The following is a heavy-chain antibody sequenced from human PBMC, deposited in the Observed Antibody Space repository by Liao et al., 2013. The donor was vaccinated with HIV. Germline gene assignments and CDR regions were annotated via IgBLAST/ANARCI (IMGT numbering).Heavy chain of an antibody. CDR2: IYHSGST. J-gene: IGHJ4*02. D-gene: IGHD1-26*01. Sequence: QVQLQESGPGLVKPSETLSLTCTVSGYSISNGYFWGWIRQPPGKGLEWIGSIYHSGSTYYNPSLRRRVTISLDTSKNQFSLRLTSVTAADTAVYFCARPGNQWELLTSFEYWGRGTLVTVSS. V-gene: IGHV4-38-2*02. CDR1: GYSISNGYF. CDR3: ARPGNQWELLTSFEY.